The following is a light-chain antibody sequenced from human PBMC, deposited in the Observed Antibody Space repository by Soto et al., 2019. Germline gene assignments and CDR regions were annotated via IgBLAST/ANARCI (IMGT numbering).Light chain of an antibody. CDR1: QSVSNY. Sequence: EIVMTQSPATLSVSPGERATLSCRASQSVSNYLAWYQQKPGQAPRLLIYGASTKATGIAARFSGGGSEKEFTRTNSSLQSEDFAVYYCQQYHNWPPLTFGGGTKVEIK. V-gene: IGKV3-15*01. CDR2: GAS. CDR3: QQYHNWPPLT. J-gene: IGKJ4*01.